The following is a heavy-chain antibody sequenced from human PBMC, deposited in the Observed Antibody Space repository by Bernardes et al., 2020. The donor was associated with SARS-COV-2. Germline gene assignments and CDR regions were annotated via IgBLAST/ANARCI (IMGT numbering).Heavy chain of an antibody. V-gene: IGHV3-23*03. CDR1: GFIFSSYT. Sequence: GGSLRLSCAGSGFIFSSYTMGWVRQAPGKGLEWVSDINRGGSRTYYVDSVKGRFTISRDNSKNTLYLHMNSLRVEDTAMYYCARVRRDGHTYWDFDLWGRGTLVTVSS. CDR2: INRGGSRT. J-gene: IGHJ2*01. CDR3: ARVRRDGHTYWDFDL.